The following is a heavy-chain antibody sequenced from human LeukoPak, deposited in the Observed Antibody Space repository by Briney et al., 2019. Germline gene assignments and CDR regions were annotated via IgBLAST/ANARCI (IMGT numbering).Heavy chain of an antibody. V-gene: IGHV3-49*03. D-gene: IGHD3-10*01. CDR2: IRRKAYGGTT. CDR1: GFIIGDYA. CDR3: ARGRARGDPDY. J-gene: IGHJ4*02. Sequence: GGSLRLSCTASGFIIGDYAMSWFRQAPGKGLEWVGFIRRKAYGGTTEYAASVKGRFTISRDDSKGIAYLQMNSLKAEDTAVYYCARGRARGDPDYWGQGTLVTVSA.